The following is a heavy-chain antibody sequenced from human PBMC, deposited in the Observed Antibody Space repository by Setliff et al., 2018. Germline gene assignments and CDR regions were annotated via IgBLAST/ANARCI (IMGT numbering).Heavy chain of an antibody. J-gene: IGHJ6*02. V-gene: IGHV3-66*01. Sequence: PGGSLRLSCAASGFTVRSYYMTWVRQAPGKGLEWVSVIYTGGSTYYADSVKGRFTISRDDSNNTLYLQMTSLRAEDTAVYYCAGCGYGQYYAMDVWGQGTTSPSP. CDR1: GFTVRSYY. CDR2: IYTGGST. CDR3: AGCGYGQYYAMDV. D-gene: IGHD5-12*01.